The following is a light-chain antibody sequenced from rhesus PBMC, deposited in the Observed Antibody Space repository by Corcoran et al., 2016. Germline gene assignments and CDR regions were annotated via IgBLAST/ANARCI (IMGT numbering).Light chain of an antibody. Sequence: DIQLTQSPSFLSASVGDRVTITCRASQGISCYLNWYQQKPGKAPKLLIYNAHRLESGVPSRFSGSGSGIEFTLTISSLQPEDVATYYCQQYNTLPRTFGQETKVEIK. CDR1: QGISCY. CDR2: NAH. CDR3: QQYNTLPRT. V-gene: IGKV1-32*05. J-gene: IGKJ1*01.